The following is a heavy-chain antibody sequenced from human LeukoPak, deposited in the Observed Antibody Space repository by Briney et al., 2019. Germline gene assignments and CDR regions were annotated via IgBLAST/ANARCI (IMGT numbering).Heavy chain of an antibody. CDR1: GFTFNPYG. D-gene: IGHD5-18*01. J-gene: IGHJ4*02. CDR3: AEEGVTSHFVH. CDR2: ISYDGNNQ. V-gene: IGHV3-30*18. Sequence: GGSLRLSCAASGFTFNPYGMHWVRQAPGKGLEWVAVISYDGNNQYYADSVKGRFTISRDKSKNTLYLQMNSLRAEDTAVYYCAEEGVTSHFVHLGPGTLVTVSS.